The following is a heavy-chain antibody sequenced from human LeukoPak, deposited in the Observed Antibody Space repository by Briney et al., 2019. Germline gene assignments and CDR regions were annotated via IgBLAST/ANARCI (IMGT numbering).Heavy chain of an antibody. CDR3: ARGRVTLLGVHAFDI. V-gene: IGHV4-34*01. Sequence: KASETLSLTCAVYGGSFSGYYWSWIRQPPGKGLEWIGEINHSGSTNYNPPLKSRVTISVDTSKNQFSLKLSSVTAADTAVYYCARGRVTLLGVHAFDIWGQGTMVTVSS. CDR1: GGSFSGYY. D-gene: IGHD2-15*01. CDR2: INHSGST. J-gene: IGHJ3*02.